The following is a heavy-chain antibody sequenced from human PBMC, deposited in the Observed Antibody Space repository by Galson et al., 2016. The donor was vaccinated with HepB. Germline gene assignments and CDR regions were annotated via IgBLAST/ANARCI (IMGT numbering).Heavy chain of an antibody. D-gene: IGHD3-22*01. CDR3: AKDWEESSGRTHPSFPKGY. CDR1: GLTVSSYA. Sequence: SLRLSCAGSGLTVSSYAMNWVRQAPGKGLEWVSGISRGGSTYYADSVKGRFIISRDTSKNTLYLQMNTLRAEDTAVYYCAKDWEESSGRTHPSFPKGYWGQGTLVTVSS. V-gene: IGHV3-23*01. CDR2: ISRGGST. J-gene: IGHJ4*02.